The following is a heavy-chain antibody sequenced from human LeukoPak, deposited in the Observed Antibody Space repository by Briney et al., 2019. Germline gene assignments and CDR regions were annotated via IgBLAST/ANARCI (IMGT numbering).Heavy chain of an antibody. D-gene: IGHD6-19*01. CDR3: ARGLALDY. CDR2: IYSGGST. Sequence: GGSLRLSCAASGFTFSSCAMHWVRQAPGKGLEWVSVIYSGGSTYYADSVKGRFTISRDNSKNTLYLQMNSLRAEDTAVYYCARGLALDYWGQGTLVTVSS. CDR1: GFTFSSCA. V-gene: IGHV3-53*01. J-gene: IGHJ4*02.